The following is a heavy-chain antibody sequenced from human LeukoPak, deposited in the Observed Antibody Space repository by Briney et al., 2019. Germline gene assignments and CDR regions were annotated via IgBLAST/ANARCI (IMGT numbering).Heavy chain of an antibody. J-gene: IGHJ4*02. CDR3: TTDPYSYGYMRDY. CDR2: IKSKTDGGTT. CDR1: GFTFSNAW. D-gene: IGHD5-18*01. V-gene: IGHV3-15*01. Sequence: GGSLRLSRAASGFTFSNAWMSWVRQAPGKGLEWVGRIKSKTDGGTTDYAAPVKGRFTISRDDSKNTLYLQMNSLKTEDTAVYYCTTDPYSYGYMRDYWGQGTLVTVSS.